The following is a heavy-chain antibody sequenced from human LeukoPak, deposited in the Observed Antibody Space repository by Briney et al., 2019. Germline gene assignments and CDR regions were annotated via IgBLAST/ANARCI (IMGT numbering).Heavy chain of an antibody. CDR1: GFTVSSNY. J-gene: IGHJ6*03. Sequence: GGSLRLSCAASGFTVSSNYMNWVRQAPGKGLEWVSVIYSGGSTHYADSVKGRFTISRDNSKNTLYLQMNSLRAEDTAVYYCARGNLGYYYYMDVWGKGTTVTVSS. D-gene: IGHD3-16*01. CDR2: IYSGGST. V-gene: IGHV3-66*01. CDR3: ARGNLGYYYYMDV.